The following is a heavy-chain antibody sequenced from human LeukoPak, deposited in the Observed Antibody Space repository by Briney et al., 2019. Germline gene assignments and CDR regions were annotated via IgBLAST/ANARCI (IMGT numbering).Heavy chain of an antibody. CDR3: ARMYSSGWLDY. J-gene: IGHJ4*02. D-gene: IGHD6-19*01. V-gene: IGHV5-51*04. CDR1: GYSFTSYW. Sequence: GEALKISCNGPGYSFTSYWIGWVGQMPGKGLEWMGTIYPRDSGTRYCPSFQGQVTISADKPTTTDSLQWSSLAASDTAMYYCARMYSSGWLDYWGQGTLVTVSS. CDR2: IYPRDSGT.